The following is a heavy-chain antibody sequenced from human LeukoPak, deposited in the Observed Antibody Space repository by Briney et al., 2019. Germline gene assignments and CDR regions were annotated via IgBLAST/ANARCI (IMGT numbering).Heavy chain of an antibody. V-gene: IGHV4-61*02. Sequence: PSQTLSLTCTVSGGSISSGSYYWSWIRQPAGKGLGWIGRIYTSGSTNYNPSLKSRVTISVDTSKNQFSLKLSSVTAADTAVYYCARGPHSYGSPPFDYWGQGTLVTISS. CDR1: GGSISSGSYY. CDR3: ARGPHSYGSPPFDY. D-gene: IGHD5-18*01. CDR2: IYTSGST. J-gene: IGHJ4*02.